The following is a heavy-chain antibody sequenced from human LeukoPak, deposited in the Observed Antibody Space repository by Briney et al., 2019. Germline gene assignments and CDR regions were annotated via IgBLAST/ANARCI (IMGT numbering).Heavy chain of an antibody. Sequence: SETLSLTCTVSGGSIRSSYWSWIRQPPGKGLEWIGYLFYNGNTNYNPSLKSRVTISVDTSKNQFSLKLNSLTAADTAVYFCARDQGWGDWYFDLWGRGTLVTVSS. CDR3: ARDQGWGDWYFDL. D-gene: IGHD3-10*01. V-gene: IGHV4-59*01. CDR2: LFYNGNT. J-gene: IGHJ2*01. CDR1: GGSIRSSY.